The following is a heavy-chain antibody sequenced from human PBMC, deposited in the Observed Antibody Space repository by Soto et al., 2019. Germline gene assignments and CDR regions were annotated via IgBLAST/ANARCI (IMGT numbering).Heavy chain of an antibody. CDR1: GGSISSSRCH. D-gene: IGHD3-3*01. Sequence: SETLSLTCTVSGGSISSSRCHWGWIRQPPRKGLEWIASIKYSGTTFYNPSLKSRVTLSVDTSKNQFALKLSSVTAAETAVYYCARHPSGYYDSWGQGTLVTVSS. CDR3: ARHPSGYYDS. CDR2: IKYSGTT. V-gene: IGHV4-39*01. J-gene: IGHJ5*02.